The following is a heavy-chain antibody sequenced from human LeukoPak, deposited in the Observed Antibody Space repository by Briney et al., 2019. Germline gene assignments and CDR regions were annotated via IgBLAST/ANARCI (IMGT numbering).Heavy chain of an antibody. CDR1: GGSISKFY. V-gene: IGHV4-59*01. D-gene: IGHD3-10*01. CDR2: IYYSGST. Sequence: SETLSLTCTVSGGSISKFYWSWIRQPPGKGLEWIGYIYYSGSTNYNPSLKSRVTISVDTSKNQFSLKLSSVTAADTAVYYCARGGFREFDSWGQGTLVIVSS. J-gene: IGHJ4*02. CDR3: ARGGFREFDS.